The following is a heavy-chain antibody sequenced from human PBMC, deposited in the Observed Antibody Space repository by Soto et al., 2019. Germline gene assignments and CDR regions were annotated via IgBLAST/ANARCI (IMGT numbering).Heavy chain of an antibody. CDR2: INPNSGGT. CDR3: ARETAAASNFDY. Sequence: ASVKVSCKASGYTFTGHYMHWVRQAPGQGLEWMGWINPNSGGTNYAQKFQGWVTMTRDTSISTAYMELSRLRSDDTAVYYCARETAAASNFDYWGQGTLVTVSS. CDR1: GYTFTGHY. V-gene: IGHV1-2*04. J-gene: IGHJ4*02. D-gene: IGHD6-13*01.